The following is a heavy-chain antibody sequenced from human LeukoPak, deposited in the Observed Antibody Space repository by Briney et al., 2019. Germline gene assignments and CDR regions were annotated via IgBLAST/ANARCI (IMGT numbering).Heavy chain of an antibody. Sequence: PSETLSLTCAVSGGSISGSNWWSWVRQPPGKGLEWIGEIYHSGSTNYNPSLKSRVTISVDKSKNQFSLKLSSVTAADTAVYYCARSFSYSSSWYDPGYYYYYYGMDVWGQGTTVTVSS. CDR1: GGSISGSNW. J-gene: IGHJ6*02. CDR3: ARSFSYSSSWYDPGYYYYYYGMDV. V-gene: IGHV4-4*02. CDR2: IYHSGST. D-gene: IGHD6-13*01.